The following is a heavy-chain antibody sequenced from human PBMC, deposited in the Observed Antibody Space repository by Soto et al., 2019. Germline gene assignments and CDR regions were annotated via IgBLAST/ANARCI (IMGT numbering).Heavy chain of an antibody. CDR2: IRSKANSYAT. D-gene: IGHD3-16*01. CDR3: TGRGGAHDY. Sequence: EVQLVESGGGLVQPGGSLKLSCAASGFTFSGSAMHWVRQASGKGLEWVGRIRSKANSYATAYAASVKGRFTISREDSKNTAYLQMSSLKTEDTAVYYCTGRGGAHDYWGQGPLVTVSS. CDR1: GFTFSGSA. J-gene: IGHJ4*02. V-gene: IGHV3-73*02.